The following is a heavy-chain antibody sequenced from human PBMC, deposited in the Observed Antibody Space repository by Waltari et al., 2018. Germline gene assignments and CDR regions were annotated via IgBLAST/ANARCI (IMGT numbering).Heavy chain of an antibody. J-gene: IGHJ4*02. Sequence: QVQLQESGPGLVKPSGTLSLTCGVSRGSPSNINLWNWIRQAPGKGLEWLGEIHSTGSSNYNQSLKRRVTMSVDKSNSQVSMKLKSRTAADTAVYYCATSSFVAVLDSWGQGTLVTVSS. CDR3: ATSSFVAVLDS. CDR2: IHSTGSS. CDR1: RGSPSNINL. V-gene: IGHV4-4*02. D-gene: IGHD6-19*01.